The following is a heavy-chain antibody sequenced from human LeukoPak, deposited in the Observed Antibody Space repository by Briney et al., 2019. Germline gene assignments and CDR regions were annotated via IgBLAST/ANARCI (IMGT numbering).Heavy chain of an antibody. Sequence: SETLSLTCTVSSASMSNYCWSWIRPSPGKGLEWIGYLHYSGSTDYNPSLKNRVTILVDTSKNQFSLNLSSVTAADTGVYYCAKHDAGYNWFDPWGQGTLVTVSS. J-gene: IGHJ5*02. D-gene: IGHD6-13*01. CDR1: SASMSNYC. CDR2: LHYSGST. CDR3: AKHDAGYNWFDP. V-gene: IGHV4-59*08.